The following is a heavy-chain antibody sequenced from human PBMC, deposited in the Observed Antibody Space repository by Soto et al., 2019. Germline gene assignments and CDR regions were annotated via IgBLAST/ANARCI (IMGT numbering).Heavy chain of an antibody. Sequence: QVQLVESGGGVVQPGRSLRLSCAASGFTFSSYGMHWVRQAPGKGLEWVAVISYDGSNKYYADSVKGRFTISRDNSKNTLYLQMNSLRAEDTAVYYCANAHPGGYSYGPFDYWGQGTLVTVSS. CDR2: ISYDGSNK. V-gene: IGHV3-30*18. J-gene: IGHJ4*02. CDR1: GFTFSSYG. D-gene: IGHD5-18*01. CDR3: ANAHPGGYSYGPFDY.